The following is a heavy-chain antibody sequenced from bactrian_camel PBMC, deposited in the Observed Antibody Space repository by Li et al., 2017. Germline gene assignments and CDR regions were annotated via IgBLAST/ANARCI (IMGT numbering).Heavy chain of an antibody. D-gene: IGHD1*01. CDR1: EYLFTSYC. J-gene: IGHJ4*01. CDR3: AAAEYCSAYALRTGHGYNF. Sequence: VQLVESGGGSVQAGGSLRLSCAAHEYLFTSYCMGWFRQAPGKEREGVTAIDSDGKTMYTNSVKGRFTISKDNAKNTVILQMDSLRPEDTGLYYCAAAEYCSAYALRTGHGYNFWGQGTQVTVS. V-gene: IGHV3S53*01. CDR2: IDSDGKT.